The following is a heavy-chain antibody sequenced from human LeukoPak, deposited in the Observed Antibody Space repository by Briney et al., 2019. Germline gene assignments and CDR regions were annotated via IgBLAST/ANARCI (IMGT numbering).Heavy chain of an antibody. Sequence: SETLSLTCAVYGGSFSGYYWGWIRQPPGKGLEWIGEINHSGSTNYNPSLKSRVTISVDTSKNQFSLKLSSVTAADTAVYYCARVGPRRGYSGYVDYWGQGTLVTVSS. J-gene: IGHJ4*02. CDR1: GGSFSGYY. CDR3: ARVGPRRGYSGYVDY. CDR2: INHSGST. V-gene: IGHV4-34*01. D-gene: IGHD5-12*01.